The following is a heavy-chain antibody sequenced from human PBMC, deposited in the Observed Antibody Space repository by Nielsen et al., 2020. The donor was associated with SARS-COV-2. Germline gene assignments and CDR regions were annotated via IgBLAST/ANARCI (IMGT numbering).Heavy chain of an antibody. CDR1: GFTVSSNY. Sequence: GESLKISCAASGFTVSSNYMSWVRQAPGKGLEWVSVIYSGGSTYYADSVKGRFTISRDNSKNTLYLQMNSLRAEDTAVYYCARETWIQLWLRGYYFDYWGQGTLVTVSS. J-gene: IGHJ4*02. CDR3: ARETWIQLWLRGYYFDY. V-gene: IGHV3-53*05. CDR2: IYSGGST. D-gene: IGHD5-18*01.